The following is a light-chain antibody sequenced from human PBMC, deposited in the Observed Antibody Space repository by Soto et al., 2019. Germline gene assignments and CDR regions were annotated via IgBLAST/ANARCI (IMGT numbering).Light chain of an antibody. J-gene: IGLJ3*02. V-gene: IGLV1-44*01. CDR3: AAGDDSLDGCV. CDR1: NSNIGTNT. Sequence: QSVLTQPPSASGTPGQTVAISCSGSNSNIGTNTVNWYQQFPGTAPKLLIYGNNQRPSGGPDRFSGTKSDTSASLAISGLVSEDASDYYCAAGDDSLDGCVFGGGTKVTVL. CDR2: GNN.